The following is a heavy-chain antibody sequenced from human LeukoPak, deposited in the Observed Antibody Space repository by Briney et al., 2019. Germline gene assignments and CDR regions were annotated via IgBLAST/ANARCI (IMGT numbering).Heavy chain of an antibody. CDR3: AGGRYQLPTIDY. D-gene: IGHD2-2*01. CDR1: GGTFSSYA. V-gene: IGHV1-69*01. J-gene: IGHJ4*02. CDR2: IIPIFGTA. Sequence: SVKVSCKASGGTFSSYAISWVRHAPGQGLEWMGGIIPIFGTANYAQKFQGRVTITADESTSTAYMELSSLRSEDTAVYYCAGGRYQLPTIDYWGQGTLVTVSS.